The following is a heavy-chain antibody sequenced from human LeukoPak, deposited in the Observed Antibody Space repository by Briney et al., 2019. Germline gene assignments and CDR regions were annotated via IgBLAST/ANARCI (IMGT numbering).Heavy chain of an antibody. V-gene: IGHV3-30*04. CDR1: GLIFSSCA. J-gene: IGHJ3*02. Sequence: GRSLRLSCAASGLIFSSCAMDWVRQAPGKGLAWVASISYDGTNKYYADSVKGRFTTSRDDSKNTLYLQMNSLTTEDTAVYYCATSVSVAENAFDIWGQGTMVIVSS. CDR3: ATSVSVAENAFDI. CDR2: ISYDGTNK. D-gene: IGHD6-19*01.